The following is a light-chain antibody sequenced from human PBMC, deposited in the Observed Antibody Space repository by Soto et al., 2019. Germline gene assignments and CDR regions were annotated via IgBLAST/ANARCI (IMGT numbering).Light chain of an antibody. V-gene: IGKV1-39*01. CDR2: TAA. CDR3: QQSYITPYT. Sequence: IHMTQSPSSLSASVGDRVTITCRASQRITTYLNWYQQKPGKAPKLLISTAATLQGGVPSRFSGSGSRTDFTLTITTLQPEDFATYFCQQSYITPYTFGQGTKLEIK. J-gene: IGKJ2*01. CDR1: QRITTY.